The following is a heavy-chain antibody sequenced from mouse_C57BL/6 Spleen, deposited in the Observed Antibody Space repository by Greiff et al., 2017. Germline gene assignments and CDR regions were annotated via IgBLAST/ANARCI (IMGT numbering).Heavy chain of an antibody. D-gene: IGHD2-3*01. Sequence: VQLQQSGAELVRPGASVKLSCKASGYTFTDYYINWVKQRPGQGLEWIARIYPGSGNTYYNEKFKGKATLTAEKSSSTAYMQLSSLTSEDSAVYFCARSYDGYYGWYFDVWGTGTTVTVSS. CDR2: IYPGSGNT. J-gene: IGHJ1*03. CDR3: ARSYDGYYGWYFDV. CDR1: GYTFTDYY. V-gene: IGHV1-76*01.